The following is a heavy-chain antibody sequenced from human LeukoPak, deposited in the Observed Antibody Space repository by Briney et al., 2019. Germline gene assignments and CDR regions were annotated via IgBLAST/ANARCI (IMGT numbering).Heavy chain of an antibody. CDR1: GYRCTDFS. Sequence: ASVKVSCKASGYRCTDFSIYWVRQAPGQGLEWMGWFNPNTGDAKYAEKFQGWITMTSGTSIRTAYMEIRSLKSDDTAIYYCATGGPQTSGEKRGLDYWGQGTLVTVSS. CDR2: FNPNTGDA. CDR3: ATGGPQTSGEKRGLDY. V-gene: IGHV1-2*04. J-gene: IGHJ4*02. D-gene: IGHD6-25*01.